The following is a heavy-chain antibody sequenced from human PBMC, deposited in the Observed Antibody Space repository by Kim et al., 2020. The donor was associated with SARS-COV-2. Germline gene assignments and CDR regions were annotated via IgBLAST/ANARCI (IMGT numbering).Heavy chain of an antibody. Sequence: GGSLRLSCAASGFTFSDYYMSWIRQAPGKGLEWVSYISSSGSTIYYADSVKGRFTISRDNAKNSLYLQMNSLRAEDTAVYYCARDIKITMVRGVNFDPWGQGTLVTVSS. V-gene: IGHV3-11*04. D-gene: IGHD3-10*01. J-gene: IGHJ5*02. CDR1: GFTFSDYY. CDR3: ARDIKITMVRGVNFDP. CDR2: ISSSGSTI.